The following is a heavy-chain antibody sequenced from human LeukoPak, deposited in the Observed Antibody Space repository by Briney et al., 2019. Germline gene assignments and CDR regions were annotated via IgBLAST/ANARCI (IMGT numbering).Heavy chain of an antibody. CDR2: IRSKAYGGTT. CDR1: GFTFGDYA. CDR3: TRDLTTFDY. V-gene: IGHV3-49*04. J-gene: IGHJ4*02. D-gene: IGHD3-9*01. Sequence: QSGGSLRLSCTASGFTFGDYAMSWVRQPPGKGLEWVGFIRSKAYGGTTEYAASVKGRFTISRDDSKSIAYLQMNSLKTEDTAVYYCTRDLTTFDYWGQGTLVTVSS.